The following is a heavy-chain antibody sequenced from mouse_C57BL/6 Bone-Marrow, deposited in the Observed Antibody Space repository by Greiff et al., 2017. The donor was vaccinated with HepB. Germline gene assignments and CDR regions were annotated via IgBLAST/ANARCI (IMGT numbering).Heavy chain of an antibody. CDR2: IYPGSGST. V-gene: IGHV1-55*01. CDR1: GYTFTSYW. CDR3: ARSLLWYFWYFDV. Sequence: VQLQQPGAELVKPGASVKMSCKASGYTFTSYWITWVKQRPGQGLEWIGDIYPGSGSTNYNEKFKSKATLTVDTSSSTAYMQLSSLTSEDSAVYYCARSLLWYFWYFDVWGTGTTVTVSS. D-gene: IGHD2-1*01. J-gene: IGHJ1*03.